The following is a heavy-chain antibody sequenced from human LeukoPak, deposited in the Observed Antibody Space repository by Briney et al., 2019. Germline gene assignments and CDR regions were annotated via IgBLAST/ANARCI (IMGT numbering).Heavy chain of an antibody. CDR1: GGSIRSGDFY. CDR3: AGYDFWSGYFPH. J-gene: IGHJ4*02. V-gene: IGHV4-30-4*01. Sequence: PSQTLSLTCTVSGGSIRSGDFYWSWIRQPPGKGLEWIGYIYYSGSTNYKPSLKSRVTISVDTSKNQFSLKLSSVTAADTAVYYCAGYDFWSGYFPHWGQGTLVTVSS. D-gene: IGHD3-3*01. CDR2: IYYSGST.